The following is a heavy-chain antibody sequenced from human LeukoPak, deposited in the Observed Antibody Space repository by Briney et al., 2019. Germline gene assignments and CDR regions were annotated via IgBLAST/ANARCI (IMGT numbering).Heavy chain of an antibody. CDR2: IYSGGST. CDR1: GFTVSSNY. Sequence: GGSLRLSCAASGFTVSSNYMSWVRQAPGKGLEWVSVIYSGGSTYYADSVKGRFTISRDNSKNTLYLQMNSLRAEDTAVYYCATGPSEVPAAIHDDYWGQGTLVTVSS. J-gene: IGHJ4*02. D-gene: IGHD2-2*02. CDR3: ATGPSEVPAAIHDDY. V-gene: IGHV3-53*05.